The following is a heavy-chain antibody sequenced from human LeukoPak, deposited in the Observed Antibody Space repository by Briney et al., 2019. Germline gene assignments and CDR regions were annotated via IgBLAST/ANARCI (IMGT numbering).Heavy chain of an antibody. J-gene: IGHJ6*02. D-gene: IGHD3-10*02. Sequence: AASVKVSCKASGGTFSSYAISWVRQAPGQGLEWMGRIIPILGIANYAQKFQGRVTITADKSTSTAYMELSSLRSEDTAVYYCARGKKSGYYVLMDVWGQGTTVTVSS. CDR2: IIPILGIA. CDR3: ARGKKSGYYVLMDV. CDR1: GGTFSSYA. V-gene: IGHV1-69*04.